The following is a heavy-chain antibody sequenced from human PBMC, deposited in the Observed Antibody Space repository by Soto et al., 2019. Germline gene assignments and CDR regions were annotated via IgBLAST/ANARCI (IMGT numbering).Heavy chain of an antibody. D-gene: IGHD2-2*01. CDR2: IWYDGSNK. CDR3: ARDDHNYRYPLLPYSFDS. J-gene: IGHJ4*02. CDR1: GFTFSSYG. Sequence: QVQLVESGGGVVQPGMSLRLSCAASGFTFSSYGMHWVRQAPGKGVEWVAVIWYDGSNKYYADSVKGRFTISRDNSKNTLYLQMIRLRAADTAVYSCARDDHNYRYPLLPYSFDSWGQGTLVTVPS. V-gene: IGHV3-33*01.